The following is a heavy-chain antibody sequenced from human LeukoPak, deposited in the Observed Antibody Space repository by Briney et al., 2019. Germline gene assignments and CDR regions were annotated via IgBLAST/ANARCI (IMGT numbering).Heavy chain of an antibody. CDR2: INPNSGGT. Sequence: ASVKVSCKASGYTFTGYYMHWVRQAPGQGLEWMGWINPNSGGTNYAQKFQGRVTMTRDTSISTACMELSRLRSDDTAVYYCARGEAYYDFWSGRNYGMDVWGQGTTVTVSS. J-gene: IGHJ6*02. CDR3: ARGEAYYDFWSGRNYGMDV. V-gene: IGHV1-2*02. CDR1: GYTFTGYY. D-gene: IGHD3-3*01.